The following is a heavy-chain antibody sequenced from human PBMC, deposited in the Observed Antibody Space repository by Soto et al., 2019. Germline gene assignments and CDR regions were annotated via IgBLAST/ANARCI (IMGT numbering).Heavy chain of an antibody. CDR2: ISPYNRNT. V-gene: IGHV1-18*04. CDR3: ARLQWELLGGYYFDY. D-gene: IGHD1-26*01. J-gene: IGHJ4*02. CDR1: GYTFTSYS. Sequence: ASVKVSCKASGYTFTSYSIIWVRQAPGQGLEWMGWISPYNRNTHRTQKLQGRVTLTTDTSTTTAYMELRSLRSDDTAVYYCARLQWELLGGYYFDYWGQGTPVTVSS.